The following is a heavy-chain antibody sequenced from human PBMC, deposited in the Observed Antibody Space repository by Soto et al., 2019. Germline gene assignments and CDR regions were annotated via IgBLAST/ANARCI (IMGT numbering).Heavy chain of an antibody. V-gene: IGHV4-34*01. J-gene: IGHJ4*02. CDR1: GGSFSGYY. D-gene: IGHD3-10*01. Sequence: SETLSLTCAVYGGSFSGYYCSWIRQPPGMGLEWIGEINHFGITNYNPSLKSRLTMSVDTSKDQFSLKLSSATAADTAVYYCARNPFGQGPDYWGQGTLVTVSS. CDR3: ARNPFGQGPDY. CDR2: INHFGIT.